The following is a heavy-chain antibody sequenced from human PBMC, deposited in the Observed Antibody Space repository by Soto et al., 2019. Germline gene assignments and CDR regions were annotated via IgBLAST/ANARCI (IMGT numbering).Heavy chain of an antibody. Sequence: QVQLQQWGAGLLKPSATLSLTCAVYGGSFSGYSWRWIRQPPGKGLEWIGEINHSGSTNYNPSLKSRVTISVDTSKNQFSLKLSSVTAADTAVYYCARGKLDFWSGSPPFDYWGQGTLVTVSS. V-gene: IGHV4-34*01. D-gene: IGHD3-3*01. J-gene: IGHJ4*02. CDR2: INHSGST. CDR1: GGSFSGYS. CDR3: ARGKLDFWSGSPPFDY.